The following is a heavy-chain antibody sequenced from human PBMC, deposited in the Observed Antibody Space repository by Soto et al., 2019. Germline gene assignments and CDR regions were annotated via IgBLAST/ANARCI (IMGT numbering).Heavy chain of an antibody. CDR1: GFTFSSYA. Sequence: GESLKISCAASGFTFSSYAMSWVRQAPGKGLEWVSAISGSGGSTYYADSVKGRFTISRDNSKNTLYLQMNSLRAEDTAVYYCAKAVIAARLAFDIWGQGTMVTVSS. D-gene: IGHD6-6*01. CDR3: AKAVIAARLAFDI. V-gene: IGHV3-23*01. CDR2: ISGSGGST. J-gene: IGHJ3*02.